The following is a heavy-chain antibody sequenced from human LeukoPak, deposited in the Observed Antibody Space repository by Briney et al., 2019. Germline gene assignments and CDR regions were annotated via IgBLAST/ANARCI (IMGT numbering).Heavy chain of an antibody. D-gene: IGHD2-15*01. CDR3: ARGERGAPTHCSGGSCYSSAWFDP. J-gene: IGHJ5*02. CDR1: GYTFTGYY. Sequence: ASVKVSCKASGYTFTGYYMHWVRQAPGQGLEWMGWINPNSGGTNYAQKFQGWVTMTRDTSISTAYMELSRLRSDDTAVYYCARGERGAPTHCSGGSCYSSAWFDPWGQGTLVTVSS. V-gene: IGHV1-2*04. CDR2: INPNSGGT.